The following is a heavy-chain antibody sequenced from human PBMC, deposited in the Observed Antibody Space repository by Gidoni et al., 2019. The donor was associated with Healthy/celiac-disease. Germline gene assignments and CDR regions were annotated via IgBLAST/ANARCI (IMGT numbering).Heavy chain of an antibody. CDR1: GFTFSSYS. CDR2: ISSSSSYI. J-gene: IGHJ3*02. Sequence: EVQLVESGGGLVKPVGPLRLSCAASGFTFSSYSMNWVRQAPAKGLEWVASISSSSSYIYYADSVKGRFTISRDNAKNSLYLQMNSLRAEDTAVYYCARDSGSRDAFDIWGQGTMVTVSS. V-gene: IGHV3-21*01. CDR3: ARDSGSRDAFDI. D-gene: IGHD1-26*01.